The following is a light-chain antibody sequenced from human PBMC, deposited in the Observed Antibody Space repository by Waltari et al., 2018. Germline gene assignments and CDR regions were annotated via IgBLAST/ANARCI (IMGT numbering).Light chain of an antibody. Sequence: ETVTTQSPPTLSVSPGERATLPCRASQSVSSDLAWYQQKPGQAPRLLIYGASTRATGIPGRFSGSGSGTEFTLTISSLQSEDFAVYYCQQYNNWPLTFGGGTKVEI. CDR1: QSVSSD. V-gene: IGKV3-15*01. J-gene: IGKJ4*01. CDR3: QQYNNWPLT. CDR2: GAS.